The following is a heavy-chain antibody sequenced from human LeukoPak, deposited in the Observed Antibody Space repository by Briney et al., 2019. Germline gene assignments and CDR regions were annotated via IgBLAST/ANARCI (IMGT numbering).Heavy chain of an antibody. CDR1: GFTFSSYA. V-gene: IGHV3-23*01. J-gene: IGHJ4*02. Sequence: GGSLRLSCAASGFTFSSYAMSWVRQAQGKGLEWVSAISGSGGSTYYADSVKGRFTISRDNSKNTLYLQMNSLRAEDTAVYYCAKKAVGKTGDPGPFAGWGQGTLVTVSS. CDR3: AKKAVGKTGDPGPFAG. CDR2: ISGSGGST. D-gene: IGHD4-17*01.